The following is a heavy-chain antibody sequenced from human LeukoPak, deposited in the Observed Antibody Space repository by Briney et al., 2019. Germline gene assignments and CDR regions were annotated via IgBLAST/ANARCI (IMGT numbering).Heavy chain of an antibody. CDR3: AGPRDIVATTGYYFDY. V-gene: IGHV1-69*13. CDR1: GGTFSSYA. CDR2: IIPIFGTA. Sequence: ASVKVSCKASGGTFSSYAISWVRQAPGEVLEWTGGIIPIFGTANYAQKFQGRVTITADESTSTAYMELSSLRSEDTAVYYCAGPRDIVATTGYYFDYWGQGTLVTVSS. D-gene: IGHD5-12*01. J-gene: IGHJ4*02.